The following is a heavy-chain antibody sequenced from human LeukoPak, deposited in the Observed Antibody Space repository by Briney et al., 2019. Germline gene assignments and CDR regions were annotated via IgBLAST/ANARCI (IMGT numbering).Heavy chain of an antibody. D-gene: IGHD2/OR15-2a*01. V-gene: IGHV3-23*01. Sequence: GGSLRLSCAASGFTFDDYGMSWVRQAPGKGLEWVAGISGGGAGTYYVDSVKGRFTISGDNSKNTLYLQMNSLGAEDTAVYYCAKLVSTTQMGDYWGQGTPVTVSS. CDR1: GFTFDDYG. CDR3: AKLVSTTQMGDY. J-gene: IGHJ4*02. CDR2: ISGGGAGT.